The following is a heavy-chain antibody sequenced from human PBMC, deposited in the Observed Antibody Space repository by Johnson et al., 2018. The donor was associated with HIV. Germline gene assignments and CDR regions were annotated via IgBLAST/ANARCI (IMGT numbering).Heavy chain of an antibody. CDR1: GFTFSSYW. Sequence: VQLVESGGGLVQPGGSLRLSCAASGFTFSSYWMSWVRQASGKGLAWVANIKQDASEKYYVDSVKGRFPISRDNAKNSLYLQMKRLRAEDTAVYYCASPPDAFDIWGQGTMVTVSS. CDR2: IKQDASEK. CDR3: ASPPDAFDI. J-gene: IGHJ3*02. V-gene: IGHV3-7*02.